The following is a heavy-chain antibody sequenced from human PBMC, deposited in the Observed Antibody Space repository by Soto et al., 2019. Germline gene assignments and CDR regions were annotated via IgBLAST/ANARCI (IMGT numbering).Heavy chain of an antibody. Sequence: VQLQQWGAGVLKPSETLSLTCAAHGGSFSGFQWSWIRQAPGNGLEWIGEINHNGDTNYNPSLKSRVTISIDTSKNEFSLKLTSVTAGDTARYYCAREWGFCDGTRCFPLFYYWGQGVLVTVSS. V-gene: IGHV4-34*01. J-gene: IGHJ4*02. CDR1: GGSFSGFQ. D-gene: IGHD2-2*01. CDR3: AREWGFCDGTRCFPLFYY. CDR2: INHNGDT.